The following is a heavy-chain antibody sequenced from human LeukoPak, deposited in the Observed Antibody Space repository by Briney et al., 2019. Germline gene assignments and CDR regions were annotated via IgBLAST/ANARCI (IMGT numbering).Heavy chain of an antibody. D-gene: IGHD3-10*01. Sequence: PGGSLRLSCAASGFTFSTYWMSWVRQAPGKGLESVANIKQDGSEKYYVDSVKGRFTISRDNAKNSLYLQMNSLRAEDTAVYYCAGGHYQIELWGQGTLVTVSS. CDR3: AGGHYQIEL. V-gene: IGHV3-7*01. CDR2: IKQDGSEK. CDR1: GFTFSTYW. J-gene: IGHJ4*02.